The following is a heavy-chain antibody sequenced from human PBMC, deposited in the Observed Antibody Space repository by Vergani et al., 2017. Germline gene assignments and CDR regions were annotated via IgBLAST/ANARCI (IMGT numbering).Heavy chain of an antibody. CDR3: ARHSSSWYLGXFDR. J-gene: IGHJ5*02. Sequence: EVQLVQSGAEVKKPGESRRKGRKGGGYRRRRKGNRWGRQGKGEGSGWRGRNEPSYSYTNYSPSFQGHVTISADKSIGTAYLQWSSLTASDTAMYYCARHSSSWYLGXFDRWGQGTLVTVSS. CDR1: GYRRRRKG. CDR2: NEPSYSYT. V-gene: IGHV5-10-1*01. D-gene: IGHD6-13*01.